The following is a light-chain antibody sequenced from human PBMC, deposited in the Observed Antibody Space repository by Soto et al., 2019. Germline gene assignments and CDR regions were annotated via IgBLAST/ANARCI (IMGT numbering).Light chain of an antibody. V-gene: IGKV3-20*01. J-gene: IGKJ1*01. Sequence: EVVLTQYTGTLSLSPGERATLSCRASQSVRNSYLAWYQQKPGQAPRLLIYGAYTRATGIPVRFSGSGSGTDFTLTISRLEPEDFAVYYCQQYGSSPPVTFGQGTKVDVK. CDR3: QQYGSSPPVT. CDR1: QSVRNSY. CDR2: GAY.